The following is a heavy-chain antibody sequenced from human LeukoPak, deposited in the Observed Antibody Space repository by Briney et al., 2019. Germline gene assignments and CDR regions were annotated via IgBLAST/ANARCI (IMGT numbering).Heavy chain of an antibody. CDR1: GYTFTGYY. D-gene: IGHD1-7*01. J-gene: IGHJ3*02. CDR3: ARDSELPDAFDI. V-gene: IGHV1-2*02. Sequence: APVKVSCKASGYTFTGYYMHWVRQAPGQGLEWMGWINPNSGGTNYAQKFQGRVTMTRDTSISTAYMELSRLRSDDTAVYYCARDSELPDAFDIWGQGTMVTVSS. CDR2: INPNSGGT.